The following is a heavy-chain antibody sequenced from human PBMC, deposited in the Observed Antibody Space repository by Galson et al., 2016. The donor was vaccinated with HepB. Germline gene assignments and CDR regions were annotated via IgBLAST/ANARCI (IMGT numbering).Heavy chain of an antibody. CDR1: GFPFRTYI. CDR2: ISAGGETT. J-gene: IGHJ5*02. Sequence: SLRLSCAASGFPFRTYILSWVRQAPGKGLEWVSSISAGGETTYYADSVKGRFTISRDNSKNSLFLQMNILRADDTAVYYCVRGPDYGDRPDFLDLWGPGALVTVSS. V-gene: IGHV3-23*01. D-gene: IGHD4-17*01. CDR3: VRGPDYGDRPDFLDL.